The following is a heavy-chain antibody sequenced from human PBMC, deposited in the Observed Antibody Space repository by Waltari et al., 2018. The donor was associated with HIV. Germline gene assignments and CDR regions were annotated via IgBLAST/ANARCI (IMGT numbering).Heavy chain of an antibody. V-gene: IGHV3-11*01. CDR2: ISSGTSTI. CDR1: GFRFSDYY. Sequence: QVQLVESGGGLVKPGGSLRISCAASGFRFSDYYMSWVRQAPGKGLEWVSFISSGTSTIYYLDSVKGRFTISRDNAKNSVWLQMDSLRAEDTAVYYCARGYTYRPGKNGPFDFWGQGTLVTVSS. D-gene: IGHD5-18*01. CDR3: ARGYTYRPGKNGPFDF. J-gene: IGHJ4*02.